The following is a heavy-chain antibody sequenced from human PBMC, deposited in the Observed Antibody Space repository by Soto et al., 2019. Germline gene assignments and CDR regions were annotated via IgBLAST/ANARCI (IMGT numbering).Heavy chain of an antibody. Sequence: HPGGSLRLSCAASGFTFSTYAMSWVRQAPGKGLEWVAAIAYDGSSKYYADSVKGRFTISRDNSKNTLYLQMNSLRAEDTAVYYCAKDRSTVTIPNWFDPWGQGTLVTVSS. CDR3: AKDRSTVTIPNWFDP. D-gene: IGHD4-4*01. CDR1: GFTFSTYA. V-gene: IGHV3-30*19. CDR2: IAYDGSSK. J-gene: IGHJ5*02.